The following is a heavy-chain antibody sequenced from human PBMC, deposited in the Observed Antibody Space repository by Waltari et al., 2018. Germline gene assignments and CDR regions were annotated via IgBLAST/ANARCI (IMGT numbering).Heavy chain of an antibody. Sequence: DVEMVESGGASVKPGESLRLSCVASGFTFPPAWLTWVRQVPGRGLEWIGRSQSKDRGEATDFAAPVKGRFSISRDDSRNTVSLQMNNLKAEDTGIYYCTTLDAPWGGWGQGTLVTVSS. CDR3: TTLDAPWGG. D-gene: IGHD7-27*01. CDR2: SQSKDRGEAT. J-gene: IGHJ4*02. CDR1: GFTFPPAW. V-gene: IGHV3-15*02.